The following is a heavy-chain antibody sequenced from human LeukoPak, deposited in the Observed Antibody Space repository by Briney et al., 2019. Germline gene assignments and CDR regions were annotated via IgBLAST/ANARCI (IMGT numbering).Heavy chain of an antibody. CDR2: IRNDGSII. CDR3: AKDTPLCYFDY. J-gene: IGHJ4*02. Sequence: GGSLRLSCAASGFTFSSYGMHWIRQAPGKGLEWVAFIRNDGSIIYNADSVKGRFTISRDNSKNTLYLQMNSLRVDDTAVYYCAKDTPLCYFDYWGQGTLVTVSS. V-gene: IGHV3-30*02. D-gene: IGHD3-16*01. CDR1: GFTFSSYG.